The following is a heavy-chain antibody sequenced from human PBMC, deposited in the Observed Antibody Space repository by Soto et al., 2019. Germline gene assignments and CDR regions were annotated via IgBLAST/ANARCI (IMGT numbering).Heavy chain of an antibody. CDR1: GYSFTSYW. Sequence: GESLKISCKGSGYSFTSYWIGWVRQMPVKGLEWMGIIYPGDSDTRYSPSFQGQVTISADKSISTAYLQWSSLKASDTAMYYCASLHIEYSSSYWFDPGGQGTLVTVS. CDR3: ASLHIEYSSSYWFDP. CDR2: IYPGDSDT. D-gene: IGHD6-6*01. J-gene: IGHJ5*02. V-gene: IGHV5-51*01.